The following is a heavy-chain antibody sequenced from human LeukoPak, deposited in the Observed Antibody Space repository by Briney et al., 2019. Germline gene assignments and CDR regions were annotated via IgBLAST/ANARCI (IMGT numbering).Heavy chain of an antibody. J-gene: IGHJ5*02. CDR1: GDSVSSNSVT. Sequence: SQTLSLTCAISGDSVSSNSVTWNWIRQSPSRGLEWLGRTYYRSTWYNDYAVSVRGRITVNPDTSKNQFSLHLNSVAPEDTAVYYCARRLTEYDCFDPWGQGILVTVSS. CDR2: TYYRSTWYN. V-gene: IGHV6-1*01. D-gene: IGHD2-21*02. CDR3: ARRLTEYDCFDP.